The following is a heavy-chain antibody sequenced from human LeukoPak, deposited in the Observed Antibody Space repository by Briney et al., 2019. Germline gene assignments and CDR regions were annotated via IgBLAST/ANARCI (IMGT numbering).Heavy chain of an antibody. CDR1: GGSISSSAYY. Sequence: PSETLFLTCTVSGGSISSSAYYWGWIRQPPGKGLEWIGSLYYSGSTYYNPSLKSRVTISVDTSKKQFSLKLTSVTAADTAVYYCARQGGSPDWFDPWGQGTLVTVSS. D-gene: IGHD1-26*01. J-gene: IGHJ5*02. V-gene: IGHV4-39*01. CDR3: ARQGGSPDWFDP. CDR2: LYYSGST.